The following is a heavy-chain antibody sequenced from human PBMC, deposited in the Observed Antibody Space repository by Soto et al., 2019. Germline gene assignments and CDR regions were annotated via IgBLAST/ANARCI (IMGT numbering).Heavy chain of an antibody. D-gene: IGHD6-25*01. Sequence: QVQLVESGGGVVQPGRSLTIFCTASGFTFKHNAMHWIRQAPAKRLEWVADISYDGSTKNYADSVTGRFTISRDKSKNTLPLQMSALQCEETATYYCAREGIAATGPNYSDFWCQGTLVAGSS. CDR3: AREGIAATGPNYSDF. CDR1: GFTFKHNA. J-gene: IGHJ4*02. CDR2: ISYDGSTK. V-gene: IGHV3-30-3*01.